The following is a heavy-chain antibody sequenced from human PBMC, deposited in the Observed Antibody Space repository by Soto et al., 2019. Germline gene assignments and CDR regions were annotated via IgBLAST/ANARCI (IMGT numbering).Heavy chain of an antibody. CDR3: AKNGQPPYDYGLDV. D-gene: IGHD2-8*01. CDR2: ISGYNGDT. Sequence: ASVKVSCKASGYTFTRYGISWVRQAPGQGLEWMGWISGYNGDTNYAQKFQDRVSMTIDTSTGTAYMELRSLTSDDTAIYYCAKNGQPPYDYGLDVWGQ. CDR1: GYTFTRYG. V-gene: IGHV1-18*01. J-gene: IGHJ6*02.